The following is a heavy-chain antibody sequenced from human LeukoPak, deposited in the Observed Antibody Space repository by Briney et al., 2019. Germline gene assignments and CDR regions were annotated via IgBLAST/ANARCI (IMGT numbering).Heavy chain of an antibody. V-gene: IGHV4-34*01. CDR1: GGSFSGYY. J-gene: IGHJ3*02. CDR3: ARGPLRYFDWEPSRAFDI. D-gene: IGHD3-9*01. CDR2: INHSGST. Sequence: SETLSLTCAVYGGSFSGYYWSWIRQPPGKGLEWIGEINHSGSTNYNPSLKSRVTISVDTSKNQFSLKLSSVTAADTAVYYCARGPLRYFDWEPSRAFDIWGQGTMVTVSS.